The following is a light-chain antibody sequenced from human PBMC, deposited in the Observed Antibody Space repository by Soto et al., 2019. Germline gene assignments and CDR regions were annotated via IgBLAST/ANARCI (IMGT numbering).Light chain of an antibody. CDR1: QSVSSTY. CDR2: GAS. J-gene: IGKJ1*01. CDR3: RQNRITT. V-gene: IGKV3-20*01. Sequence: LTQSPGSLSLSPGERATLSCRASQSVSSTYLAWYQQKPGQAPRLLIYGASSRATGIPDRFSGSVSGTDFTLTSMRLEPDAISVCYLRQNRITTFGLGTQLDMK.